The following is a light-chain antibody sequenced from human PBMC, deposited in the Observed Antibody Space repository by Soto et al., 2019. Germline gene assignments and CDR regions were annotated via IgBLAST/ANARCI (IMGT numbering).Light chain of an antibody. CDR1: QSLLHSNGYNY. CDR3: MQALQTPRT. V-gene: IGKV2-28*01. CDR2: LGS. Sequence: DIVMTQSPLSLPVTPGESASISCRSSQSLLHSNGYNYLDWYLQKPGQSPQLLIYLGSDRASGVPDRVSGSGSGTDFTLKISRLEAEDVGVYYCMQALQTPRTFGQGTKVEIK. J-gene: IGKJ1*01.